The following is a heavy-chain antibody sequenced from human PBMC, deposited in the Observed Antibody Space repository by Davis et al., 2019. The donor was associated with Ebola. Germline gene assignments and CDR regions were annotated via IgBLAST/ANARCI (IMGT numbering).Heavy chain of an antibody. CDR3: ARQTVTVDNYGMDV. V-gene: IGHV4-39*01. J-gene: IGHJ6*04. Sequence: MPSETLSLTCSVSGGSITSNSYYWGWIRQPPGKGLEWFATIYYSGTTYYNTSLRSRVTVSVDTSKNQFSLELNSVTAADTAVYYCARQTVTVDNYGMDVWGKGTTVIVSS. CDR2: IYYSGTT. CDR1: GGSITSNSYY. D-gene: IGHD4-11*01.